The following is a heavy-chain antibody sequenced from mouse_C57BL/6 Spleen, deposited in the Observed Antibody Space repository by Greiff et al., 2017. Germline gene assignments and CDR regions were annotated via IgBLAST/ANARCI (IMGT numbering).Heavy chain of an antibody. Sequence: VQLLQSGPELVKPGASVKISCKASGYAFSSSWMNWVKQRPGKGLEWIGRIYPGDGDTNYNGKFKGKATLTADKSSSTAYMQLSSLTSEDSAVYFCAREGYYYGSSDWYFDVWGTGTTVTVSS. J-gene: IGHJ1*03. CDR1: GYAFSSSW. CDR3: AREGYYYGSSDWYFDV. D-gene: IGHD1-1*01. CDR2: IYPGDGDT. V-gene: IGHV1-82*01.